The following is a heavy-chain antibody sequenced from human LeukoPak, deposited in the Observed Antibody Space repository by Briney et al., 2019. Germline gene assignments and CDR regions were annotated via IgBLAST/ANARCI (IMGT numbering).Heavy chain of an antibody. CDR2: ISGSGGST. CDR1: GFTFSSYA. Sequence: GGSLRLSCAASGFTFSSYAMSWVRQAPGKGLGWVSAISGSGGSTYYADSVKGRFTISRDKSKNTLYLQMSSLRAEDTAIYYCAKEEYSTRYYYYGMDVWGQGTTVTVSS. V-gene: IGHV3-23*01. CDR3: AKEEYSTRYYYYGMDV. D-gene: IGHD2-2*01. J-gene: IGHJ6*02.